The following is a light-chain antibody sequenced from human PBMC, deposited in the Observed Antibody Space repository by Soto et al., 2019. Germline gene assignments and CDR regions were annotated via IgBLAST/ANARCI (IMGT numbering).Light chain of an antibody. V-gene: IGLV2-8*01. J-gene: IGLJ1*01. CDR1: SSDVGGYNF. CDR3: SSCARTNNRNRYV. CDR2: EVF. Sequence: QSALTQPPSASGSPGQSVTISCTGTSSDVGGYNFVSWYQQHPGKAPKLIIYEVFKRPSGVPDRFSGSKSGTTASLTVSGYEAEDEDDYYASSCARTNNRNRYVFGTGTKLTVL.